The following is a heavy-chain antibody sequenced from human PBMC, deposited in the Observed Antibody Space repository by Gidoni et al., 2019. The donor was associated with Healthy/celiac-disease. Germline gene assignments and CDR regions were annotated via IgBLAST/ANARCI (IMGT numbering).Heavy chain of an antibody. CDR1: GFTFSNAC. CDR3: TTTEALAAVDYYYYMDV. J-gene: IGHJ6*03. V-gene: IGHV3-15*01. CDR2: IKSKTDGGTT. D-gene: IGHD6-13*01. Sequence: EVQLVESGGGLVKPGWSLRLSCAASGFTFSNACMRWVRQAPGKGLEWVGRIKSKTDGGTTDYAAPVKGRFTISRDDSKNTLYLQMNSLKTEDTAVYYCTTTEALAAVDYYYYMDVWGKGTTVTVSS.